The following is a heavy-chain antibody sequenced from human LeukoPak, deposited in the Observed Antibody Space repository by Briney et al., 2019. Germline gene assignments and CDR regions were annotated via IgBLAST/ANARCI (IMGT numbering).Heavy chain of an antibody. V-gene: IGHV3-30*18. CDR2: ISYDGTNK. CDR3: AKDAGVPSGSGQLYNWLDP. CDR1: GFTFSTYG. J-gene: IGHJ5*02. D-gene: IGHD3-10*01. Sequence: GRSLRLSCAASGFTFSTYGIHWVRQAPGKGLEWVAVISYDGTNKYYGDSVRGRFTISREDSKNTLYLQMNSLRAEDTTVYYCAKDAGVPSGSGQLYNWLDPWGQGTLVTVSS.